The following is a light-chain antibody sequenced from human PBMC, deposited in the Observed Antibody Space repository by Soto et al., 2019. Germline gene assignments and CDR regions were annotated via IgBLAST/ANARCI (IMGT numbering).Light chain of an antibody. J-gene: IGLJ1*01. Sequence: XSVLAQPASVSGSPGQSITISCTVTSSDIGYYDYVSWYQHHSGKAPKLIIYEVNNRPSGVSNRFSGSKSVNTASLTISGLQAEDEADYYCSSNSSSSAYYVFGTGTKV. CDR2: EVN. CDR1: SSDIGYYDY. V-gene: IGLV2-14*01. CDR3: SSNSSSSAYYV.